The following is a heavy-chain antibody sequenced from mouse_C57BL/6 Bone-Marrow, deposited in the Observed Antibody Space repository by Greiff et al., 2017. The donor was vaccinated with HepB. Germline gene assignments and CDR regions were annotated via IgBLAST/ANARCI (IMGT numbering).Heavy chain of an antibody. V-gene: IGHV5-9*01. J-gene: IGHJ2*01. CDR2: ISGGGGNT. CDR1: GFTFSSYT. D-gene: IGHD2-1*01. CDR3: ARQAYGNWGGY. Sequence: EVKLQESGGGLVKPGGSLKLSCAASGFTFSSYTMSWVRQTPEKRLEWVATISGGGGNTYYPDSVKGRFTISRDNAKNTLYLQMSSLRSEDTALYYCARQAYGNWGGYWGQGTTLTVSS.